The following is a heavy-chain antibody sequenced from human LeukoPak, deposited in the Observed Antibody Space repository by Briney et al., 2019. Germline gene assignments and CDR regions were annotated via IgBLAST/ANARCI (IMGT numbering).Heavy chain of an antibody. CDR2: IIPIFGTA. J-gene: IGHJ4*02. V-gene: IGHV1-69*13. CDR3: ARDSHYYDSSGYYDHAIDY. CDR1: GGTVSSYA. D-gene: IGHD3-22*01. Sequence: ASVKVSCKASGGTVSSYAISWVRQAPGQGLEWMGGIIPIFGTANYAQKFQGRVTITADESTSTAYMELSSLRSEDTAVYYCARDSHYYDSSGYYDHAIDYWGQGTLVTVSS.